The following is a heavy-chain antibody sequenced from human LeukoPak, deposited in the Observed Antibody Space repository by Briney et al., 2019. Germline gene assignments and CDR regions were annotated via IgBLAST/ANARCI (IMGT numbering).Heavy chain of an antibody. J-gene: IGHJ1*01. CDR3: ARHGVPREYFQH. V-gene: IGHV4-59*08. D-gene: IGHD3-10*01. CDR2: IYYSGST. Sequence: SETLSLTCTVSGGSISSYYWSWIRQPPGKGLEWIGYIYYSGSTNYNPSLKSRVTISVDTSKNQFSLKLSSVTAADTAVYYCARHGVPREYFQHWGQGTLVTVSS. CDR1: GGSISSYY.